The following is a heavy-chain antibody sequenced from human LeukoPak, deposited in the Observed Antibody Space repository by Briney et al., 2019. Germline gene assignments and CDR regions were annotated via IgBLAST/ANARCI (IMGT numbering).Heavy chain of an antibody. J-gene: IGHJ6*02. CDR1: EYSFTSYW. CDR2: IYPGDSDT. D-gene: IGHD2-2*01. V-gene: IGHV5-51*01. CDR3: ARHLGYCSSTSCRKIYYYYGMDV. Sequence: GESLKISCKGSEYSFTSYWIGWVRQIPGKGLEWMGIIYPGDSDTRYSPSFQGQVSISADNSISTAYLQWSSLKASDTAMYYCARHLGYCSSTSCRKIYYYYGMDVWGQGTTVTVSS.